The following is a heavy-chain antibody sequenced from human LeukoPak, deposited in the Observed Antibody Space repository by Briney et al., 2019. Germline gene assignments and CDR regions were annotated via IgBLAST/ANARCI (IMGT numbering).Heavy chain of an antibody. D-gene: IGHD2-15*01. J-gene: IGHJ3*02. CDR2: IIPIFGTA. CDR1: GGTFSSYA. Sequence: GASVKVSCKASGGTFSSYAISWVRQAPGQGLEWMGGIIPIFGTANYAQKFQGRVTITADESTGTAYMELSSLRSEDTAVYYCARGPFIGAFDIWGQGTMVTVSS. CDR3: ARGPFIGAFDI. V-gene: IGHV1-69*13.